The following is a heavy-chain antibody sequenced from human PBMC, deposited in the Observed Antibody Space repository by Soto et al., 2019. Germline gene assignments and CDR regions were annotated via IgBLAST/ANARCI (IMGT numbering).Heavy chain of an antibody. CDR2: IYWDDDK. D-gene: IGHD2-21*02. V-gene: IGHV2-5*02. Sequence: QITLKESGPTLVKPTQTLTLTCTFSAFSLSTGGVGVGWIRQPPGKALEWLALIYWDDDKRYSPSLRSRLTLPKDPSTNQVVLTMTIMDPVDTATYYCIQSRCGGDCLQSYASYYYYGMDVWGQGTTVTVSS. J-gene: IGHJ6*02. CDR3: IQSRCGGDCLQSYASYYYYGMDV. CDR1: AFSLSTGGVG.